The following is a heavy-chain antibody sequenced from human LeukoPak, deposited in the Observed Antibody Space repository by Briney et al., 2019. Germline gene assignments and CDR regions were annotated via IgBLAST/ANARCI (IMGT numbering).Heavy chain of an antibody. V-gene: IGHV3-21*01. J-gene: IGHJ4*02. CDR3: ARSPVMNNFDRGYFDN. Sequence: GGSLRLSCAASGFTFSDYSMNWVRQAPGQGLEWVSSITSSSRSIYYADSVRGRFTISRDNSQNTLYLQMNSLRAEDTAVFFCARSPVMNNFDRGYFDNWGQGTLVTVSS. CDR2: ITSSSRSI. CDR1: GFTFSDYS. D-gene: IGHD3-22*01.